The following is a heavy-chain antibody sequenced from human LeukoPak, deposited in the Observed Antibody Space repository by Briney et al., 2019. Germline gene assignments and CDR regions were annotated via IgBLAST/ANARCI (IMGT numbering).Heavy chain of an antibody. D-gene: IGHD2-15*01. CDR3: ARGVVVAASAFDY. CDR1: GGSFGGYY. CDR2: INHSGST. V-gene: IGHV4-34*01. Sequence: PSETLSLTCAVYGGSFGGYYWSWIRQPPGKGLEWIGEINHSGSTNYNPSLKSRVTISVDTSKNQFSLKLSSVTAADTAVYYCARGVVVAASAFDYWGQGTLVTVSS. J-gene: IGHJ4*02.